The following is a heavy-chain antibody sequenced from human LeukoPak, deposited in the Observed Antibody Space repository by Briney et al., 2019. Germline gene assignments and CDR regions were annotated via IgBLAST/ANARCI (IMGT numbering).Heavy chain of an antibody. Sequence: SETLSLTCTVSGGSISSYYWSWIRQPPGKGLEWIGYIYYSGSTKYNPSLKSRVTISVDTSKNQFSLKLSSVTAADTAVYYCARVKRDCSSTSCYRGFDYWGQGTLVTVSS. CDR2: IYYSGST. CDR3: ARVKRDCSSTSCYRGFDY. J-gene: IGHJ4*02. D-gene: IGHD2-2*01. CDR1: GGSISSYY. V-gene: IGHV4-59*01.